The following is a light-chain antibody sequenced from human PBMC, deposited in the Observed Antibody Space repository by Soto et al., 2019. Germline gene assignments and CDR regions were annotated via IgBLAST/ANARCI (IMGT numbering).Light chain of an antibody. J-gene: IGLJ3*02. V-gene: IGLV2-14*01. CDR2: EVS. CDR3: CSYAGNITWV. CDR1: SSDVGGYNY. Sequence: QSVLTQPASVSGSPGQSITISCTGTSSDVGGYNYVSWYQHHPGKAPKLMIYEVSNRPSGVSNRFSGSKSGNTASLTISGLRAEDEADYYCCSYAGNITWVFGGGTKLTVL.